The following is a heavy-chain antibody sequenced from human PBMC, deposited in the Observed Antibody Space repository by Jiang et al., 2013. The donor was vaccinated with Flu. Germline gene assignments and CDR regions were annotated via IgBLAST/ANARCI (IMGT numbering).Heavy chain of an antibody. V-gene: IGHV4-38-2*01. CDR1: GYSISSGYY. D-gene: IGHD6-13*01. CDR2: IYHSGST. J-gene: IGHJ4*02. CDR3: AGGIAAAWSGN. Sequence: LLKPSETLSLTCAVSGYSISSGYYWGWIRQPPGKGLEWIGSIYHSGSTYYNPSLKSRVTISVDTSKNQFSLKLSSVTAADTAVYYRAGGIAAAWSGNWGQGTLVTVSS.